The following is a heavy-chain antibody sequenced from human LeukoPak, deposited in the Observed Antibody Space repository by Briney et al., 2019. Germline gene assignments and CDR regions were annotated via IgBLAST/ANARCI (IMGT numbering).Heavy chain of an antibody. CDR2: IYYSGST. CDR1: GSSITSFY. Sequence: SETLSLTCTVSGSSITSFYWSWIRQPPGKGLEWIGYIYYSGSTNYNPSLKSRVTISVDTSKNQFSLKLGSVTAADTAVYYCARDYSGSYFYAFDIWGQGTMVTVSS. CDR3: ARDYSGSYFYAFDI. D-gene: IGHD1-26*01. J-gene: IGHJ3*02. V-gene: IGHV4-59*01.